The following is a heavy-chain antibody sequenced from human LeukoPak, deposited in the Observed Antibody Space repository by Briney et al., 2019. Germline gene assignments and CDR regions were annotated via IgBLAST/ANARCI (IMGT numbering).Heavy chain of an antibody. J-gene: IGHJ4*02. CDR3: ARDPSRSGYADY. D-gene: IGHD5-12*01. Sequence: ASVKVSCRASGYTFTGYYMHWVRQAPGQGLEWMGWINPNSGGTNYAQKFQGRVTMTRDTSISTAYMELSRLRSDDTAVYYCARDPSRSGYADYWGQGTLVTVSS. CDR1: GYTFTGYY. CDR2: INPNSGGT. V-gene: IGHV1-2*02.